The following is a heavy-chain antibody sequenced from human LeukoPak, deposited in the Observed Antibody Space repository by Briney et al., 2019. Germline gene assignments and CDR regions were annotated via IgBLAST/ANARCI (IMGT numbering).Heavy chain of an antibody. CDR3: ARGTGNYYPIYYYYMDV. J-gene: IGHJ6*03. V-gene: IGHV3-23*01. CDR2: ISGSGGNT. CDR1: GFTFSNYG. Sequence: PGGSLRLSCAASGFTFSNYGMSWVRQAPGKGLEWVSTISGSGGNTYDAGSVKGRFTISRDNSKNTLYLQMNSLRAEDTAVYYCARGTGNYYPIYYYYMDVWGKGTTVTVSS. D-gene: IGHD3-10*01.